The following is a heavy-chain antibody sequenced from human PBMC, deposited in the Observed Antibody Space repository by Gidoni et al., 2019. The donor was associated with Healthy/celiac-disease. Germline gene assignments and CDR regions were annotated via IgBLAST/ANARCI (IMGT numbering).Heavy chain of an antibody. Sequence: QVQLVQSGAEVKKPGASVKVSCKASGYTFTSYDINWVRQATGQGLEWMGWMNPNSGNTGYAQKFQGRVTMTRNTSISTAYMELSSLRSEDTAVYYCARGRGGDIAALTNWFDPWGQGTLVTVSS. J-gene: IGHJ5*02. CDR3: ARGRGGDIAALTNWFDP. V-gene: IGHV1-8*01. CDR2: MNPNSGNT. CDR1: GYTFTSYD. D-gene: IGHD6-13*01.